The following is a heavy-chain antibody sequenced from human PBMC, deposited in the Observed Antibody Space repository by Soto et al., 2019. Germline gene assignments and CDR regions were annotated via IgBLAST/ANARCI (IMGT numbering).Heavy chain of an antibody. CDR1: GYIFSHYG. Sequence: QVHLVQSGAEVKKPGATVKVSCKASGYIFSHYGVTWVRQAPGQGLEWMGWIGPYNGKTDYAQNFQGRVTMTADTSTSTAYMELRSLRSDDTAVYYCARDPSGEVVPAASDSWGQGTLVTVSS. CDR3: ARDPSGEVVPAASDS. CDR2: IGPYNGKT. J-gene: IGHJ4*02. V-gene: IGHV1-18*01. D-gene: IGHD2-2*01.